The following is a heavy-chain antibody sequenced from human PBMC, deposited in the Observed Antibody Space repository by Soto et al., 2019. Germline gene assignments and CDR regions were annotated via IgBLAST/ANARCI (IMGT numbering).Heavy chain of an antibody. CDR2: IWYDGSNK. V-gene: IGHV3-33*01. Sequence: ESGGGVVQPGRSLRLSCAASGFTFSSYGMHWVRQAPGKGLEWVAVIWYDGSNKYYADSVKGRFTISRDNSKNTLYLQMNSLRAEDTAGYYCARSGEWLRLGWFDPWGQGTLVTVSS. CDR3: ARSGEWLRLGWFDP. J-gene: IGHJ5*02. D-gene: IGHD6-19*01. CDR1: GFTFSSYG.